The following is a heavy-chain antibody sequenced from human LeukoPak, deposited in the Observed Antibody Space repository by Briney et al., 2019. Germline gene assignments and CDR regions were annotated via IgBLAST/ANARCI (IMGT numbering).Heavy chain of an antibody. Sequence: PGGSLRLSCAASGFTFSSFAMNGVRQAPGKGLEWVSTMSGDATSTYYADSVRGRFTISRDNSKTTLFLQMNSLRAEDTAVYYCAKRTSGSSWYSSDSWGQGTLVTVSS. CDR3: AKRTSGSSWYSSDS. V-gene: IGHV3-23*01. D-gene: IGHD6-13*01. CDR2: MSGDATST. J-gene: IGHJ4*02. CDR1: GFTFSSFA.